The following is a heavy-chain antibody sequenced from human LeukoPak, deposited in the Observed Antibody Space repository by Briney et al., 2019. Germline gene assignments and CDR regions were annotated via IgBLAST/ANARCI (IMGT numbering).Heavy chain of an antibody. V-gene: IGHV4-4*02. CDR1: GGSISSSNW. Sequence: SETLSLTCAVSGGSISSSNWWSWVRQPPGKGLEWIGEIYHSGSTNYNPSLKSRVTISVDKSKNQFSLKLSSVTAADTAVYYCARHKDVNYYDSSGYLDYWGQGTLVTVSS. CDR3: ARHKDVNYYDSSGYLDY. CDR2: IYHSGST. D-gene: IGHD3-22*01. J-gene: IGHJ4*02.